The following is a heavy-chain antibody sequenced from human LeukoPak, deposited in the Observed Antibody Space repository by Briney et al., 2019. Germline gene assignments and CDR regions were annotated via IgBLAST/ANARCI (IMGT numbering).Heavy chain of an antibody. D-gene: IGHD3-9*01. J-gene: IGHJ6*04. CDR3: AIETGSYYYGMDV. Sequence: ASVKVSCKASGYTFTSYAMHWARQAPGQRLEWMGWINAGNGNTKYSQKFQGRVTITRDTSASTAYMELSSLRSEDTAVYYSAIETGSYYYGMDVWGKGTTVTVSS. V-gene: IGHV1-3*01. CDR1: GYTFTSYA. CDR2: INAGNGNT.